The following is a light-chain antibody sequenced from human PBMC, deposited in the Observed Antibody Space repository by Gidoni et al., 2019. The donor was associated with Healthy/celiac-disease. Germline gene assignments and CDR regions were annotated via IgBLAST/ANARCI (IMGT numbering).Light chain of an antibody. CDR3: QQYYSTPQT. CDR1: QSVLYSSNNKNY. Sequence: DIVMTQSPDSLAVSLGERATINCKSSQSVLYSSNNKNYLAWYQQKPGQPPKLLIYGASTRESWVPDRFSGSGSGTDFTLTISSLQAEDVAVYYCQQYYSTPQTFGQGTKVEIK. CDR2: GAS. V-gene: IGKV4-1*01. J-gene: IGKJ1*01.